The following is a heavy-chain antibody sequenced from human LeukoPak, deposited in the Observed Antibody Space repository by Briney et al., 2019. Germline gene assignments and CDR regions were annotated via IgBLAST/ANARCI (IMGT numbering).Heavy chain of an antibody. D-gene: IGHD2-15*01. CDR2: IYSGDNT. Sequence: GGSLRLSCAASGFTVSSHYMSWVRQAPGKGLEWVSVIYSGDNTYYADSVKGRFTVSRDNTKNTLDLQMNSLRVEDTAVYYCARGIVVVVAAGDAFDIWGQGTMVPVSS. J-gene: IGHJ3*02. V-gene: IGHV3-66*01. CDR1: GFTVSSHY. CDR3: ARGIVVVVAAGDAFDI.